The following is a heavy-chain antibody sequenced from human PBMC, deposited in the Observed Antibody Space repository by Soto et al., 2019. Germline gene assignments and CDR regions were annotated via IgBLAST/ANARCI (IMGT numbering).Heavy chain of an antibody. J-gene: IGHJ6*02. CDR3: AAELGFGKLSVV. CDR2: IIPLFGTT. Sequence: QVQVVQSGVEVRRPGSSVKVSCKASGDTFENCGISWVRQAPGQGLEWMGGIIPLFGTTDFAQRFQGRLTITTDESTTTAYMELSRLRSEDTATYYCAAELGFGKLSVVWGQGTTVIVSS. CDR1: GDTFENCG. D-gene: IGHD3-10*01. V-gene: IGHV1-69*01.